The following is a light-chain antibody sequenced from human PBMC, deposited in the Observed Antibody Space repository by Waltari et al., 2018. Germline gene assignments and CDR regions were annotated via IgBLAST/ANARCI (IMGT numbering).Light chain of an antibody. J-gene: IGLJ3*02. CDR3: VAWDDSLSATV. Sequence: QSVLTQPPSASGTPGQRLTISCSGSSSPIGSNYVYLYQHLPGTAPKLLIYRNDQRPSGVPDRFSGSKSGTSASLAISELRSEDEADYYCVAWDDSLSATVFGGGTKLTVL. V-gene: IGLV1-47*01. CDR1: SSPIGSNY. CDR2: RND.